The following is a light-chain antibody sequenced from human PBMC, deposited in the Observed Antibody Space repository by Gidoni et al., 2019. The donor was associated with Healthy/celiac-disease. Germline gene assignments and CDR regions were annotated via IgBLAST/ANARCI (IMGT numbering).Light chain of an antibody. V-gene: IGKV3-15*01. CDR3: QQYNNWPLT. Sequence: EIVMTQSPATLSVSPGERATLSCSASQSVSSNLAWSQQKPGQAPRLLIYVASTRATGIPARFSGRGSGTEFTLTISSLQSEDFAVYYCQQYNNWPLTFGGGTKVEIK. J-gene: IGKJ4*01. CDR1: QSVSSN. CDR2: VAS.